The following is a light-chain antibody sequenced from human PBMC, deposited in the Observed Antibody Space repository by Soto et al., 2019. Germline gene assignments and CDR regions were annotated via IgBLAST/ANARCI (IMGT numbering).Light chain of an antibody. V-gene: IGKV1-5*03. J-gene: IGKJ1*01. Sequence: DIQMPQSPSSVSASVGDRVTITCRASQGISSWLAWYQQKPGKATKLLIYKASTLKSGVPSRFSGSGSGTEFTLTISSLQPDEFATYYCQHYNSYSEAVGQGTKVDIK. CDR1: QGISSW. CDR2: KAS. CDR3: QHYNSYSEA.